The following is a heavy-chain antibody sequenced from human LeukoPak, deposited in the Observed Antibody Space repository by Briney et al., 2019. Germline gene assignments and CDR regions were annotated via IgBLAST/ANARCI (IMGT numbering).Heavy chain of an antibody. D-gene: IGHD2-21*01. Sequence: GGSLRLSCAASGFSFSNYAMDWVRQAPGKGLEWVAVISKDGSMKYYSDSVKGRFTVSRDNSIHTLYLEMNSLKTEDTAVYYCAGVSFDFWSQGTMVTVSS. J-gene: IGHJ3*01. CDR1: GFSFSNYA. CDR3: AGVSFDF. CDR2: ISKDGSMK. V-gene: IGHV3-30*04.